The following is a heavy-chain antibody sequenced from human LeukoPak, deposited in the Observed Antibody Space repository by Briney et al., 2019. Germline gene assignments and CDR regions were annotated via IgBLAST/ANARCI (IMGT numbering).Heavy chain of an antibody. V-gene: IGHV4-59*01. D-gene: IGHD3-10*01. J-gene: IGHJ5*02. CDR2: IYYSGST. Sequence: SSETLSLTCTVSGGSISSYYWSWIRQPPGKGLEWIGYIYYSGSTNYKPSLKSRVTISVDTSKNQFSLKLNSVTAADTAVYYCARGGYYGSGNDFRFDPWGQGTLVTVSS. CDR1: GGSISSYY. CDR3: ARGGYYGSGNDFRFDP.